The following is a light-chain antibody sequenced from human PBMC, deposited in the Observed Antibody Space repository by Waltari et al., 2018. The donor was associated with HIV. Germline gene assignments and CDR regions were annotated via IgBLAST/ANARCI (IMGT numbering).Light chain of an antibody. CDR3: AAWDDSLNGM. CDR2: SND. V-gene: IGLV1-44*01. J-gene: IGLJ3*02. Sequence: QSVLTQPPSVSGTPGQNVTIPCSGSSSNIGSNIVKWYQQLPGAAPKLLISSNDQRPSGVPDRFSGSKSGTSASLAISGLQSADEADYYCAAWDDSLNGMFGGGTRLTVL. CDR1: SSNIGSNI.